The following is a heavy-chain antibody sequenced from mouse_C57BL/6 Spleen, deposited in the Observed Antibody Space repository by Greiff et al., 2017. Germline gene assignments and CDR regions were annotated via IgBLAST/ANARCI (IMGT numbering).Heavy chain of an antibody. CDR3: ARDSNDYFDY. CDR1: GYTFTSYW. V-gene: IGHV1-61*01. Sequence: QVQLQQPGAELVRPGSSVKLSCKASGYTFTSYWMDWVKQRPGQGLEWIGNIYPSDSETHYNQKFKDKATLTVDKSSSTAYMQLRSLTSEDSAVYYCARDSNDYFDYWGQGTTLTVSS. J-gene: IGHJ2*01. D-gene: IGHD2-5*01. CDR2: IYPSDSET.